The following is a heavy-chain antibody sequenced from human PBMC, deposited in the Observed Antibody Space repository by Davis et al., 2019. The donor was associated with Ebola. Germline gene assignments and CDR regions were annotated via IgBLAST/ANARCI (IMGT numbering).Heavy chain of an antibody. Sequence: GESLKISCAASGFTFSDYYMSWIRQAPGKRLEWVSYISSSGSTIYYADSVKGRFTISRDNAKNSLYLQMNSLRAEDTAVYYGARVYCSSTSCYSGDAFDIWGQGTMVTVSS. J-gene: IGHJ3*02. CDR3: ARVYCSSTSCYSGDAFDI. V-gene: IGHV3-11*01. D-gene: IGHD2-2*01. CDR1: GFTFSDYY. CDR2: ISSSGSTI.